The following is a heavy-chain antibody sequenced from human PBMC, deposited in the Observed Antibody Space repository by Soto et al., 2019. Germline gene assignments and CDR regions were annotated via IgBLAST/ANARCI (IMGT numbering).Heavy chain of an antibody. CDR3: ARDRPHADTIFGVVSGRGSGMDV. CDR1: GGSISSGDYY. Sequence: NPSETLSLTCTVSGGSISSGDYYWSWIRQPPGKGLEWIGYIYYSGSTYYNPSLKSRVTISVDTSKNQFSLKLSSVTAADTAVYYCARDRPHADTIFGVVSGRGSGMDVWGQGTTVTVSS. CDR2: IYYSGST. J-gene: IGHJ6*02. D-gene: IGHD3-3*01. V-gene: IGHV4-30-4*01.